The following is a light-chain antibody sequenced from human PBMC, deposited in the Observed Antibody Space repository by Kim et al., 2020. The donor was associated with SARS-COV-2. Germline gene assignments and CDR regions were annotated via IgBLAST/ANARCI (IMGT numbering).Light chain of an antibody. CDR1: QDICNY. CDR2: AAS. CDR3: QKYDGAPWT. Sequence: ASVGDRVTITCRASQDICNYVAWYQQKPGKPPKLLIYAASTLQSGVPSRFSGSGSGTDFTLTISSLQPEDVATYYCQKYDGAPWTFGQGTKVDIK. J-gene: IGKJ1*01. V-gene: IGKV1-27*01.